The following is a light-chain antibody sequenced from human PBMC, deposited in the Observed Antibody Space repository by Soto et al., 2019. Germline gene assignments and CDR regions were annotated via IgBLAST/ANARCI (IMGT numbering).Light chain of an antibody. CDR2: AAS. J-gene: IGKJ1*01. CDR3: LQDINYPWT. V-gene: IGKV1-6*02. Sequence: IQMPQSPSSLSTSVGARVTITCRASQGISTFLAWHQQKPGEAPKLLIFAASNLQSGVPPRFSGSGSGTDFTLAISSLQPEDSATYYCLQDINYPWTVGQGNKVDIK. CDR1: QGISTF.